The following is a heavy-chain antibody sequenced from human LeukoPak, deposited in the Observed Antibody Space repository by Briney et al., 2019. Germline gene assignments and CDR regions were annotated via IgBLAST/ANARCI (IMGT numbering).Heavy chain of an antibody. CDR3: AKGSGRGSSSALDY. CDR1: GFTFSSYA. CDR2: ISGSGGST. Sequence: GGSLRLSCAASGFTFSSYAMSWVRQAPGKGLEWVSAISGSGGSTYYADSVTGRFTISTDRATNTLYLQMSSLRAEDTALYYCAKGSGRGSSSALDYWGQGTLVTVSS. D-gene: IGHD5-18*01. J-gene: IGHJ4*01. V-gene: IGHV3-23*01.